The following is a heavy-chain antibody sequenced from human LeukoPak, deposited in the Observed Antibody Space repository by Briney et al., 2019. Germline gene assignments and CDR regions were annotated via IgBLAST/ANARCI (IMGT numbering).Heavy chain of an antibody. CDR1: GYTFTSYG. D-gene: IGHD4-17*01. V-gene: IGHV1-18*01. CDR3: ARVIGSYGDSAY. J-gene: IGHJ4*02. Sequence: ASVKVSCKASGYTFTSYGISWVRQAPGQGLEWMGWISAYNGNTNYAQKLQGRVTMTTDTSTSTAYMELRSLRAEDTALYYCARVIGSYGDSAYWGQGTLVTVSS. CDR2: ISAYNGNT.